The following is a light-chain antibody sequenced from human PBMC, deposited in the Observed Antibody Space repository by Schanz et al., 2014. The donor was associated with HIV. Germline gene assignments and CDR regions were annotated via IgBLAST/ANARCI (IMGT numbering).Light chain of an antibody. V-gene: IGLV1-44*01. CDR2: ATY. CDR1: DSNTGSNP. J-gene: IGLJ3*02. Sequence: QSVLTQPPSASGTPGQSGTISCSGSDSNTGSNPANWYQHLPGTGPKLLIYATYNRPSGVPDRFSGSGSDTSASLAISGLQSEDEADYYCAGWDDSLNVWVFGGGTKLTVL. CDR3: AGWDDSLNVWV.